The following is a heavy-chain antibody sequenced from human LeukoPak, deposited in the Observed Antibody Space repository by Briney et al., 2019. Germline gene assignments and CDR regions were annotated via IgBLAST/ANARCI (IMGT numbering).Heavy chain of an antibody. D-gene: IGHD3-22*01. CDR2: IYHSGST. V-gene: IGHV4-4*02. CDR3: ARGVKVGYYEKNAFDI. J-gene: IGHJ3*02. Sequence: PSGTLSLTCAVSGGSISSGNWWSWVRPPPGKGLEWIGEIYHSGSTNYNPSLKSRVTTSEDKSKTQFSLKLSSVTAADTAVYYCARGVKVGYYEKNAFDIWGQGTMVTVSS. CDR1: GGSISSGNW.